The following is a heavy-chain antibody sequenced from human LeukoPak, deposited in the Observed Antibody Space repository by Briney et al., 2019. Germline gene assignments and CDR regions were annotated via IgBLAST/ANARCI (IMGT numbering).Heavy chain of an antibody. CDR2: MNPNSGDT. V-gene: IGHV1-8*03. Sequence: GASVKVSCKASGYTFSNYDINRVRQATGQGLEWMGWMNPNSGDTRYAQKFQGRVTITRNTSINTAYMELSSLRSEDTAVYYCARGLESYDSSTYPVLSSWGQGTLVTVSS. D-gene: IGHD3-22*01. CDR3: ARGLESYDSSTYPVLSS. CDR1: GYTFSNYD. J-gene: IGHJ4*02.